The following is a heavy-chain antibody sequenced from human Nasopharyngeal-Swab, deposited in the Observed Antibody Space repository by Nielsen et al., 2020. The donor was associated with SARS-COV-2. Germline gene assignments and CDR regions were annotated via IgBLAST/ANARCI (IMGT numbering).Heavy chain of an antibody. CDR2: ISSSSSYI. CDR3: ARDEQFAYGMDV. J-gene: IGHJ6*02. D-gene: IGHD6-6*01. V-gene: IGHV3-21*01. Sequence: GESLKISCAASGFTFSSYSMNWVRQAPGKGLEWVSSISSSSSYIYYAASVKGRFTISRDNAKNALYRQMNSLRAEDTAVYYCARDEQFAYGMDVWGQGTTVTVSS. CDR1: GFTFSSYS.